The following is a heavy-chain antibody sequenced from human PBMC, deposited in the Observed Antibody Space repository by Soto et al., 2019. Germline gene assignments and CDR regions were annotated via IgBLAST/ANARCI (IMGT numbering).Heavy chain of an antibody. CDR3: ARSRSGAVPDSFGY. V-gene: IGHV3-30-3*01. CDR1: GFMFSRYA. Sequence: QVQLVESGGRVVQPGGSLRLYCAASGFMFSRYAIHWVRQAPGKGLEWVAVISKDGSVNYYADSVRGRFSISRDKSKNTVYLEMNGMRDDDTAVFYCARSRSGAVPDSFGYWGQGTLVTVSS. D-gene: IGHD3-3*01. J-gene: IGHJ1*01. CDR2: ISKDGSVN.